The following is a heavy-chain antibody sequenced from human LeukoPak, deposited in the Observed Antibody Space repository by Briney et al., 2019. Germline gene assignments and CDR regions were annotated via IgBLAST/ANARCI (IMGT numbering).Heavy chain of an antibody. D-gene: IGHD3-22*01. V-gene: IGHV1-2*02. CDR3: ARGVKVATMIVTGY. CDR2: INSNSGGT. Sequence: GASVKVSCKASGYTFTAYYMHWVRQAPGQGLEWMGWINSNSGGTNFAQKFQGRVTMTRDTSISTAYMELSSLRSDDTAVYYCARGVKVATMIVTGYSGQGTLVTVSS. CDR1: GYTFTAYY. J-gene: IGHJ4*02.